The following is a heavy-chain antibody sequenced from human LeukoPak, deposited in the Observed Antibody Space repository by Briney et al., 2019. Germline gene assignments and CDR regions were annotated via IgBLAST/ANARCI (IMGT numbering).Heavy chain of an antibody. Sequence: PGGSLRLSCAASGFTFSSYWMSWVRQAPGKGLEWVANIKQDGSEKYYVDSVKGRFTISRDNAKNSLYLQMNSLRAEDTAVYYCARDLGGFIAVAGTGFDYWGQGTLVTVSS. D-gene: IGHD6-19*01. J-gene: IGHJ4*02. CDR3: ARDLGGFIAVAGTGFDY. CDR1: GFTFSSYW. V-gene: IGHV3-7*01. CDR2: IKQDGSEK.